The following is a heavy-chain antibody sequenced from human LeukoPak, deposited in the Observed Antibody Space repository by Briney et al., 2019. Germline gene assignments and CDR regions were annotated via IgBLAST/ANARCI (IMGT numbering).Heavy chain of an antibody. D-gene: IGHD3-10*01. V-gene: IGHV4-38-2*02. CDR1: GYSISSGYY. CDR3: ARVLGERYYASGSYYG. J-gene: IGHJ4*02. Sequence: SETLSLTRTVSGYSISSGYYWGWIRQPPGKGLEWIGSIYHSGSTYYNPSLKSRVTISVDKSKNQFSLKLSSVTAADTAVYYCARVLGERYYASGSYYGWGQGTLVTVSS. CDR2: IYHSGST.